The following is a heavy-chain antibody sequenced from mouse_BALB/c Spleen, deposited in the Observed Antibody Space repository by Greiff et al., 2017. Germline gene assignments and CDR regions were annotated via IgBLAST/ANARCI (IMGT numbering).Heavy chain of an antibody. J-gene: IGHJ1*01. V-gene: IGHV3-6*02. Sequence: ESGPGLVKPSQSLSLTCSVTGYSITSGYYWNWIRQFPGNKLEWMGYISYDGSNNYNPSLKNRISITRDTSKNQFFLKLNSVTTEDTATYYCASIYYGYDAGYWYFDVWGAGTTVTVSS. D-gene: IGHD2-2*01. CDR1: GYSITSGYY. CDR3: ASIYYGYDAGYWYFDV. CDR2: ISYDGSN.